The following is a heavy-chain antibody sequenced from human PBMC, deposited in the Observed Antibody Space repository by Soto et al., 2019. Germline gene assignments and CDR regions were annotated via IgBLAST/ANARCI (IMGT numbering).Heavy chain of an antibody. V-gene: IGHV4-39*01. CDR1: GASISSDYYY. D-gene: IGHD3-22*01. J-gene: IGHJ4*02. Sequence: SETLSLTCTVSGASISSDYYYWGWIRQPPGKGLEWIGIINYRGSTYHSPSLNSRVTISVDTSKNQFSVRLTSVTAADTAVYYCARHRPSRYYVTSGYFPDYWGQGALVTV. CDR2: INYRGST. CDR3: ARHRPSRYYVTSGYFPDY.